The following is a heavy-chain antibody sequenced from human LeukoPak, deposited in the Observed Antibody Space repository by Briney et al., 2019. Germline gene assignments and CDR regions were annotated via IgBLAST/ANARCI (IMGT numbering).Heavy chain of an antibody. CDR2: ISAYNGNT. D-gene: IGHD3-22*01. J-gene: IGHJ3*02. CDR1: GYTFTRYG. V-gene: IGHV1-18*01. Sequence: ASVKVSCKASGYTFTRYGISWVRQAPGQGLEWMGWISAYNGNTNYAQKLQGRVTMTTDTSTSTAYMELRSLGSDDTAVYYCARHSSTMIVLHAFDIRGQGTMVTVSS. CDR3: ARHSSTMIVLHAFDI.